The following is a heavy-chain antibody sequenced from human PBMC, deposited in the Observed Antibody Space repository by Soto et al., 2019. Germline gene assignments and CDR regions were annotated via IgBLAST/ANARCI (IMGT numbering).Heavy chain of an antibody. CDR2: ISYDGSNK. D-gene: IGHD4-17*01. J-gene: IGHJ4*02. CDR1: GFTFSSYA. Sequence: QVQLVESGGGVVQPGRSLRLSCAASGFTFSSYAMHWVRQAPGKGLEWVAVISYDGSNKYYADSVKGRFTISRDNSKNTVYLQMNSLRAEETAVYYCARDGGDYVGIDYWGQGTLVTVSS. CDR3: ARDGGDYVGIDY. V-gene: IGHV3-30-3*01.